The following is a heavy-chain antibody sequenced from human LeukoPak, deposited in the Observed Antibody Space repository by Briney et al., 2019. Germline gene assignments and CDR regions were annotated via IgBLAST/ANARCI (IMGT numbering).Heavy chain of an antibody. CDR2: IHHSGST. CDR3: AKGRYLLRNTFFDS. D-gene: IGHD1-26*01. V-gene: IGHV4-39*02. Sequence: PSETLSLTCNVSGGSISRGSHYWGWIRQPPGKGLEWISNIHHSGSTSYNPSLKSRVSISADTSKNQFSLKMTSVTAADTAVYFRAKGRYLLRNTFFDSWGQGSLVTVSS. J-gene: IGHJ4*02. CDR1: GGSISRGSHY.